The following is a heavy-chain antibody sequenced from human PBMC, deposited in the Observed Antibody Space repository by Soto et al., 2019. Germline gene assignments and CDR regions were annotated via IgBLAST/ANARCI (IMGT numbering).Heavy chain of an antibody. CDR2: INAGNGNT. CDR1: GYTFTSYA. Sequence: QVPLVQSGAEVKKPGASVKVSCKASGYTFTSYAMHWVRQAPGQRLEWMGWINAGNGNTKYSQKFQGRVTITRDTSASTAYMELSSLRSEDTAVYYCARDSSSWDDYYFDYWGQGTLVTVSS. D-gene: IGHD6-13*01. CDR3: ARDSSSWDDYYFDY. V-gene: IGHV1-3*01. J-gene: IGHJ4*02.